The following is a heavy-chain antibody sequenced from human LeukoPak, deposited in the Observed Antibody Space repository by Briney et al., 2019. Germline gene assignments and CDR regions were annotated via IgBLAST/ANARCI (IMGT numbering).Heavy chain of an antibody. D-gene: IGHD6-19*01. J-gene: IGHJ4*02. CDR1: GASISSSNYY. V-gene: IGHV4-39*01. CDR3: ARLITVAGHGDY. Sequence: PSETLSLTCTVSGASISSSNYYWGWIRQPPGKGLEWIVSIYYSGTTYYNPSLKSRVTRSLDTSKNQFSLNLSSVTAADTAVYYCARLITVAGHGDYWGQGTLATVSS. CDR2: IYYSGTT.